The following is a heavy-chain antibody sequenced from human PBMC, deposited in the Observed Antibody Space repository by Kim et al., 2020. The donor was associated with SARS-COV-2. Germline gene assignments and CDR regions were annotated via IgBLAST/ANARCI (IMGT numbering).Heavy chain of an antibody. CDR3: TSGVTMVRGVNFDY. CDR2: IRSKANSYAT. V-gene: IGHV3-73*01. J-gene: IGHJ4*02. Sequence: GGSLRLSCAASGFTFSGSAMHWVRQASGKGLEWVGRIRSKANSYATAYAASVKDRFTISRDDSKNTAYLQMNSLKTGDTAVYYCTSGVTMVRGVNFDYWGQGTLVTVSS. CDR1: GFTFSGSA. D-gene: IGHD3-10*01.